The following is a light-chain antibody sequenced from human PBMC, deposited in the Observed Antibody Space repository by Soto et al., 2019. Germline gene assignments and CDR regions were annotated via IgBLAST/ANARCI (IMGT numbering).Light chain of an antibody. J-gene: IGLJ1*01. CDR1: SSDVGTRNF. CDR3: SSYTDSTNYV. V-gene: IGLV2-14*01. Sequence: QSVLTRPASVSGSPGQSITISCTGTSSDVGTRNFVSWYQQHPGKAPKLMIYQVTNRPSGVSNRFSGSKSGNTASLTISGLQAEDEADYYCSSYTDSTNYVFGTGTKVTGL. CDR2: QVT.